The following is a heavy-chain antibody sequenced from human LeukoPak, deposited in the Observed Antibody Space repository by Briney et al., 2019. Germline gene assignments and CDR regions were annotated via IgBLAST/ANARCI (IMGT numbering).Heavy chain of an antibody. CDR1: GGSISSSSYY. CDR2: IYYSGST. Sequence: SETLSLTCTVSGGSISSSSYYWGWIRQPPGKGLEWIGSIYYSGSTYYSPSLKSRVTMSVDTSNNQFSLKLRSVTAADTAIYYCARSWFCTNGICALDYWGQGTLVTVSS. D-gene: IGHD2-8*01. CDR3: ARSWFCTNGICALDY. V-gene: IGHV4-39*07. J-gene: IGHJ4*02.